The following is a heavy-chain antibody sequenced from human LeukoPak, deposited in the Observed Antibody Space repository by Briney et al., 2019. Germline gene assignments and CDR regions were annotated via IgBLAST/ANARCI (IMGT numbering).Heavy chain of an antibody. V-gene: IGHV1-18*04. CDR3: AREALTMVRGVIDY. J-gene: IGHJ4*02. Sequence: GASVKVSCKAYGYTFTGYYIHWVRQAPGQGLEWMGRISDYNGNTNYALKLQGRVTMTTDTSTRTAYMELRSLRSDDTAVYYCAREALTMVRGVIDYWGQGTLVTVSS. CDR1: GYTFTGYY. CDR2: ISDYNGNT. D-gene: IGHD3-10*01.